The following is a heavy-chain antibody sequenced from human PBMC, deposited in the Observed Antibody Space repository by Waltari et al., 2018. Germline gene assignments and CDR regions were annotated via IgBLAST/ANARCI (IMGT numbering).Heavy chain of an antibody. V-gene: IGHV3-53*01. CDR2: IYSGGST. CDR3: ARGPALLWFGEAFDI. Sequence: EVQLVESGGGLIQPGGSLRLSCAASGFTVSSNYMSWVRQAPGKGLEWVSVIYSGGSTYYADSVKGRFTSSRDNSKNTRYLQMNSLRAEDTAVYYCARGPALLWFGEAFDIWGQGTMVIVSS. D-gene: IGHD3-10*01. CDR1: GFTVSSNY. J-gene: IGHJ3*02.